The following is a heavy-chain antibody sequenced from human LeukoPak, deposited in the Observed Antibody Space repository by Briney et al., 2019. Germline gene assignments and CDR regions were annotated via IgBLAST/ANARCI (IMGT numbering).Heavy chain of an antibody. CDR2: MNPNSGNT. CDR3: ARGNSGYENYYYYYYMDV. D-gene: IGHD5-12*01. J-gene: IGHJ6*03. Sequence: ASVRVSCKTSGYAFTSYDINWVRQATGQGRERMGWMNPNSGNTGYAQKFQGRVTMTRNTSISTAYMELSSLRSEDTAVYYCARGNSGYENYYYYYYMDVWGKGTTVTISS. CDR1: GYAFTSYD. V-gene: IGHV1-8*01.